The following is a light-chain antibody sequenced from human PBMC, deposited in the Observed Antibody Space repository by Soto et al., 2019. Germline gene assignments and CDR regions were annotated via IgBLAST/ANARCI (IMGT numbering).Light chain of an antibody. Sequence: QSALTQPASVSGSPGQSITISCTGTSSDVGGYNYVSWYQQHPGKAPKLMIYEVSNRPSGVSNRFSGSKSGNTASLTISGLRAEDEGDYYCSSYARNSIRVFGGGTKLTVL. CDR1: SSDVGGYNY. J-gene: IGLJ3*02. CDR3: SSYARNSIRV. CDR2: EVS. V-gene: IGLV2-14*01.